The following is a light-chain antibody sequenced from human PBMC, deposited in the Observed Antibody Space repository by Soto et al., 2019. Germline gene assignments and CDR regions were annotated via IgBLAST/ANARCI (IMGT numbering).Light chain of an antibody. J-gene: IGKJ1*01. CDR1: QSISSW. CDR2: KAS. V-gene: IGKV1-5*03. CDR3: QHYNSYSEA. Sequence: DIQMTQSPSTLSASVGDRVTITCRASQSISSWLAWYQQKPGKAPKLLIYKASTLKSGVPSRFSGSGPGTEFTLTISSLQPDDFATYYCQHYNSYSEAFGQGTKV.